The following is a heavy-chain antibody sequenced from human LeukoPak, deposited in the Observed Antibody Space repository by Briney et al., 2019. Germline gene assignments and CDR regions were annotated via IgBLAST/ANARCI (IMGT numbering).Heavy chain of an antibody. CDR3: TRQIGSGQYSFDY. Sequence: SETLSLTCSVSGDFIGTGAHYWSWIRQRPGRGLEWIGFTYYNGRTHTKPSLQSRVSVSVDTSRNQFPLRVTSMTAADTAIYYRTRQIGSGQYSFDYWGQGMLVTVSS. J-gene: IGHJ4*02. CDR2: TYYNGRT. D-gene: IGHD3-10*01. V-gene: IGHV4-31*03. CDR1: GDFIGTGAHY.